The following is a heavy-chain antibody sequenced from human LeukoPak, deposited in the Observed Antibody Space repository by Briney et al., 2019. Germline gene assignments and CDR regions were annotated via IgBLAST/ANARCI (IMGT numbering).Heavy chain of an antibody. Sequence: GGSLRLSCAASGFTFSSYRMNWVRQAPGKGLEWVSSISSSSSYIYYADSVKGRFTISRDNAKNSLYLQMNSLRAEDTAVYYCARVNVGVPMTYYYYYMDVWGKGTTVTVSS. CDR2: ISSSSSYI. CDR1: GFTFSSYR. D-gene: IGHD1-26*01. J-gene: IGHJ6*03. V-gene: IGHV3-21*01. CDR3: ARVNVGVPMTYYYYYMDV.